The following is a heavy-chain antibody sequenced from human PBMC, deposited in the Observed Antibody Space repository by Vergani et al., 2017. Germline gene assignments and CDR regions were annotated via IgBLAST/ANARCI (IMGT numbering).Heavy chain of an antibody. CDR1: GGSISSYY. V-gene: IGHV4-59*01. CDR2: IYYSGST. CDR3: ARGSRVPNYYYYGMDV. D-gene: IGHD6-13*01. Sequence: QVQLQESGPGLVKPSETLSLTCTVSGGSISSYYWSWIRQPPGKGLEWIGYIYYSGSTNYNPSLKSRVTISVDTSKNQFSLKLSSVTAADTAVYYCARGSRVPNYYYYGMDVWGQGTTVTVSS. J-gene: IGHJ6*02.